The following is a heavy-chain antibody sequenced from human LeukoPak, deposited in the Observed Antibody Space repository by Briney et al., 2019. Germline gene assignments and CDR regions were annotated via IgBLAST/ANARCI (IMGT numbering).Heavy chain of an antibody. CDR2: ISPNSGGT. Sequence: ASVKVSCKASGYTFTGYYMHWVRQAPGQGLEWMGWISPNSGGTNYAQKFQGRVTMTRDTSISTAYMELSRLRSDDTAVYYCARDAVKGLDDAFDIWGQGTMVTVSS. CDR1: GYTFTGYY. CDR3: ARDAVKGLDDAFDI. D-gene: IGHD3-10*01. J-gene: IGHJ3*02. V-gene: IGHV1-2*02.